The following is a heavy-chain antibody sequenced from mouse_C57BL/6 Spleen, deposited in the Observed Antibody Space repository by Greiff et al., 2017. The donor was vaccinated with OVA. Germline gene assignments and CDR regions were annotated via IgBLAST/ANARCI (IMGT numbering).Heavy chain of an antibody. Sequence: VKLVESGPELVKPGASVKISCKASGYAFSSSWMNWVKQRPGKGLEWIGRIYPGDGDTNYNGKFKGKATLTADKSSSTAYMQLSSLTSEDSAVYFCARRDFGGSKAMDYWGQGTSVTVSS. CDR3: ARRDFGGSKAMDY. CDR1: GYAFSSSW. D-gene: IGHD1-1*01. CDR2: IYPGDGDT. V-gene: IGHV1-82*01. J-gene: IGHJ4*01.